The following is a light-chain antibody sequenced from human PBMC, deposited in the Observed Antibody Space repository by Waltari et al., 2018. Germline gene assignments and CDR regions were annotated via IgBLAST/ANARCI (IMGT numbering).Light chain of an antibody. J-gene: IGKJ5*01. CDR2: AAS. CDR3: RQLNSYPPT. CDR1: QGISSY. V-gene: IGKV1-9*01. Sequence: IQLTQTPSSLSASVGDRVPIPCRASQGISSYLAWYQQRPGKAPKRLIYAASTMQSVVPSRFSGSGSGTDFTLTISSLQPEDFATYYSRQLNSYPPTFGQGTRLESK.